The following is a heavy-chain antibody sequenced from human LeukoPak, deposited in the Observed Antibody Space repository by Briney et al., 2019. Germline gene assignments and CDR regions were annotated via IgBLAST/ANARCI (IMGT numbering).Heavy chain of an antibody. D-gene: IGHD1-26*01. J-gene: IGHJ6*03. CDR3: ARGGSYSAYYYMDV. CDR1: GDSISSGDYY. V-gene: IGHV4-61*02. Sequence: SQTLSLTCTVSGDSISSGDYYWSWIRQPAGKGLEWIGRISSSGSTNYNPSLKSRVTISVDTSKNQFSLKPSSVTAADTAVYYCARGGSYSAYYYMDVWGKGTTVTVSS. CDR2: ISSSGST.